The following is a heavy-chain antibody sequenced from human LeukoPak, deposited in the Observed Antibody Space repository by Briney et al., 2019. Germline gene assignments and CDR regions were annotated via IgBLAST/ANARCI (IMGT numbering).Heavy chain of an antibody. J-gene: IGHJ4*02. V-gene: IGHV1-24*01. CDR3: ATSENSDYRYDGSSRYFDF. CDR2: FDSEDGEA. Sequence: VSVKVSCKVSIYTFTELSIHWVRQAPGKGLEWMGYFDSEDGEAIYAQKFQGRISVTEDTSADTAYLELTSLKSEDTAVYYCATSENSDYRYDGSSRYFDFWGQGTQLTVSS. CDR1: IYTFTELS. D-gene: IGHD3-16*02.